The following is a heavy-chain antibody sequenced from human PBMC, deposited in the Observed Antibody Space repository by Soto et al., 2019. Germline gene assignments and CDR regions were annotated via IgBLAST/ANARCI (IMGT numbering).Heavy chain of an antibody. CDR1: GDSFNDYY. CDR2: INPNGGVT. D-gene: IGHD5-12*01. V-gene: IGHV1-2*04. J-gene: IGHJ6*03. CDR3: ARESGGATATLDYYYFYMDV. Sequence: QVQLVQSGAEVRKPGASVTVSCRSSGDSFNDYYIHWVRQAPGQGFEWMGWINPNGGVTKYAQKFQGWVSMTRETSIRTEYMQLSRLRSDDTAVYYCARESGGATATLDYYYFYMDVWGTGTTVTVSS.